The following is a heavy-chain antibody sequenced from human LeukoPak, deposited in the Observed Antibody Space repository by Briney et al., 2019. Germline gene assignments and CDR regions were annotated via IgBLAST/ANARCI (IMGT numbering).Heavy chain of an antibody. D-gene: IGHD3-10*01. CDR3: GKGDRIYGPFDY. J-gene: IGHJ4*02. V-gene: IGHV3-30*02. CDR2: IRYDGSNK. Sequence: VGSLRLSCAASGFTFSSYGMHWVRQAPGQGLEGVALIRYDGSNKYYADSVKGRFTISRDNSKDPLYLQMNSLRAEDPAVYYCGKGDRIYGPFDYWGQGTLVTVST. CDR1: GFTFSSYG.